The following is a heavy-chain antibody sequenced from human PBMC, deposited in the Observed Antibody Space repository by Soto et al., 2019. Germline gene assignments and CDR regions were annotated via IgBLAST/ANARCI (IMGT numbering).Heavy chain of an antibody. CDR1: GGSISSSSYY. CDR2: IYYSGSN. V-gene: IGHV4-39*01. CDR3: ARHDGVLYDFWSGYPNNDDAFDI. D-gene: IGHD3-3*01. Sequence: SETLSLTCTVSGGSISSSSYYWGWIRQPPGKGLEWIGSIYYSGSNYYKPSLKSRVTISVDTSKNQFSLKLSSVTAAYTAVYYCARHDGVLYDFWSGYPNNDDAFDIWGQGTMVTVSS. J-gene: IGHJ3*02.